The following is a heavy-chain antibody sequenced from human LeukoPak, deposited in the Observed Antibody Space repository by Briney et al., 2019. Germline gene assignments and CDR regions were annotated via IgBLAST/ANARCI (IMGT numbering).Heavy chain of an antibody. V-gene: IGHV1-18*01. CDR3: ARGYHYGSGSYTPFDY. CDR1: GYTFTSYG. D-gene: IGHD3-10*01. Sequence: ASVKVSCKASGYTFTSYGISWVRQAPGQGLEWMGWISAYNGNTNYAQKLQGRVTMTTDTSTSTAYMELRSLRSDDTAVYYCARGYHYGSGSYTPFDYWGQGTLVTVSS. CDR2: ISAYNGNT. J-gene: IGHJ4*02.